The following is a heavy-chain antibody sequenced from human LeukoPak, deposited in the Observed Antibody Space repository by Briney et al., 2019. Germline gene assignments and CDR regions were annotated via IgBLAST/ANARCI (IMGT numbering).Heavy chain of an antibody. CDR1: GYTFSGYY. Sequence: ASVKVSCKASGYTFSGYYMHWVRQAPGQGLEWMGWIDPNSGGTNYAQKFQGRVTMTRDTSISTAYMELNSLRSDDTAVYYCARGRIGGGNDYWGQGTLVTVSS. V-gene: IGHV1-2*02. CDR2: IDPNSGGT. CDR3: ARGRIGGGNDY. J-gene: IGHJ4*02. D-gene: IGHD2-15*01.